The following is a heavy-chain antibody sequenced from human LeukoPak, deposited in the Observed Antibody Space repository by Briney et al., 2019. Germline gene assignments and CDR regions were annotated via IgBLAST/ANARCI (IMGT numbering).Heavy chain of an antibody. Sequence: GGSLRLSCAGSGFIFNNYAMHWVRQPPGKGLEWVSGISWNSGSIDYADSVKGRFTISRDNAKNSLYLQMNSLRIEDTAFYYCAKDNRRHYTSGPNPDSLHWGQGALVTVSS. CDR1: GFIFNNYA. D-gene: IGHD6-19*01. J-gene: IGHJ4*02. V-gene: IGHV3-9*01. CDR2: ISWNSGSI. CDR3: AKDNRRHYTSGPNPDSLH.